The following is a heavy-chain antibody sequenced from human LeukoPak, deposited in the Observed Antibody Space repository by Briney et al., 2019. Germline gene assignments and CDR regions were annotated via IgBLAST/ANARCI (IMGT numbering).Heavy chain of an antibody. CDR1: GFTISSYG. CDR2: ISYDGSNK. D-gene: IGHD1-1*01. Sequence: PGRSLRLSCAASGFTISSYGMHWVRQAPGKGLEWVAVISYDGSNKYYADSVKGRFTISRDNSKNTLYLQMNSLRAEDTAVYYCANTPQLWTQFDYWGQGTLVTVSS. V-gene: IGHV3-30*18. J-gene: IGHJ4*02. CDR3: ANTPQLWTQFDY.